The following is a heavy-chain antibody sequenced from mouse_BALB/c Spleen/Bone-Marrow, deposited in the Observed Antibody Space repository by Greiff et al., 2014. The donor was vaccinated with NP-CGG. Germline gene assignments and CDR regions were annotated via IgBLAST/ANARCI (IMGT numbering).Heavy chain of an antibody. CDR1: GYTFTSYV. Sequence: EVQLQQSGSELVKPGASVKMSCKASGYTFTSYVMHWVKQKPGQGLEWIGFINPFNGGAKYNEKFRGKATLTSDKSSSTAYMELSSLTSEDSAVYYCAGPAWFAYWGRGTLVTVSA. CDR2: INPFNGGA. V-gene: IGHV1-14*01. CDR3: AGPAWFAY. J-gene: IGHJ3*01.